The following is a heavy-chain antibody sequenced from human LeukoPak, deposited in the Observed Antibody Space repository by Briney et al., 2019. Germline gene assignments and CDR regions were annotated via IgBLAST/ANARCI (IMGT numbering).Heavy chain of an antibody. CDR1: GFTFGSPW. J-gene: IGHJ4*02. CDR2: INSDGSAT. Sequence: GGSLRLSCAASGFTFGSPWMHWARQAPGKGLVWVSRINSDGSATAYADSVKGRFTISRDNAENTLYLQMNSLRAEDTAVYYCARGTAGYHSSYFDYWGQGTLVTVSS. D-gene: IGHD3-16*02. V-gene: IGHV3-74*01. CDR3: ARGTAGYHSSYFDY.